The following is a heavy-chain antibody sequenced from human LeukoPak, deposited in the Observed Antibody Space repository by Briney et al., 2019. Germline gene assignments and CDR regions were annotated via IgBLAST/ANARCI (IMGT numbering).Heavy chain of an antibody. CDR3: ARDAFDYYYGMDV. V-gene: IGHV3-7*01. Sequence: GGSLRLSCAASGFTFSSYWMSWVRQAPGKGLEWVANIKQGGSEKYYVDSVKGRFTISRDNAKNSLYLQMNSLRAEDTAVYYCARDAFDYYYGMDVWGQGTTVTVSS. J-gene: IGHJ6*02. CDR2: IKQGGSEK. CDR1: GFTFSSYW. D-gene: IGHD3-16*01.